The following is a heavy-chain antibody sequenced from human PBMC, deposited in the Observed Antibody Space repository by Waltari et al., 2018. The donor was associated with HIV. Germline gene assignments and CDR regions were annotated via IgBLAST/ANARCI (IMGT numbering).Heavy chain of an antibody. CDR2: ISSSGSTI. Sequence: EVQLVESGGGLVQPGGSLRLSCAASGFTFSSYEMNWVRQAPGKGLEWVSYISSSGSTIYYADSVKGRFTISRDNAKNSLYLQMNSLRAEDTAVYYCARALPYYDYVWGSYRFDAFDIWGQGTMVTVSS. D-gene: IGHD3-16*02. CDR1: GFTFSSYE. V-gene: IGHV3-48*03. J-gene: IGHJ3*02. CDR3: ARALPYYDYVWGSYRFDAFDI.